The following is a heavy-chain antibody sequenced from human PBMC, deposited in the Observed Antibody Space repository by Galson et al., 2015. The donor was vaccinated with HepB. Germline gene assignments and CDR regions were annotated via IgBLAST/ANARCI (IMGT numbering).Heavy chain of an antibody. Sequence: SLRLSCAASGFTFSSYSMNWVRQAPGKGLEWVSSIGSSSSYIYYADSVKGRFTISRDNAENSLYLQMNSLRAEDTAVYYCASTVTRWLFDYWGQGTLVTVSS. J-gene: IGHJ4*02. V-gene: IGHV3-21*01. D-gene: IGHD6-19*01. CDR1: GFTFSSYS. CDR3: ASTVTRWLFDY. CDR2: IGSSSSYI.